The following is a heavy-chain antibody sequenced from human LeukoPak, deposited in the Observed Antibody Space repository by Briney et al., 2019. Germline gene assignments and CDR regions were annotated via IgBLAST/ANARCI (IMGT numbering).Heavy chain of an antibody. J-gene: IGHJ4*02. D-gene: IGHD6-13*01. V-gene: IGHV3-23*01. CDR1: GFTFSSYA. Sequence: GGSLRLSCAASGFTFSSYALSWVRQAPGNGLEWVSGISENGGTTFYADSVKGRFTITRDNSKTTLFVQMHSLRGEDTAVYYCAKDYGPKQLVFFDSWGQGTLVTVSS. CDR2: ISENGGTT. CDR3: AKDYGPKQLVFFDS.